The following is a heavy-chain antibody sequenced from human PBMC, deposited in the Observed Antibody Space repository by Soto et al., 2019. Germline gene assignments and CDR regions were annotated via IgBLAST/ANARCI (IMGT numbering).Heavy chain of an antibody. CDR2: IDPSDSYT. CDR3: ARDIVVVPAAPGGFAP. Sequence: PGESLKISCKGSGYSFTSYWISWVRQMPGKGLEWMGRIDPSDSYTNYSPSFQGHVTISADKSISTAYLQWSSLKASDTAMYYCARDIVVVPAAPGGFAPGGQGTLVPVSS. J-gene: IGHJ5*02. V-gene: IGHV5-10-1*01. D-gene: IGHD2-2*01. CDR1: GYSFTSYW.